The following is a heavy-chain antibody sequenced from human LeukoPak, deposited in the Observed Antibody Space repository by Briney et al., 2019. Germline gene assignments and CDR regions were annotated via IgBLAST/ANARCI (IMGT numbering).Heavy chain of an antibody. CDR3: ARSGYSSGWYTGSPDAFDI. Sequence: GGSLRLSCAASGFTFSSYAMHWVRQAPGKGLEWVAVISYDGSNKYYADSVKGRFTISRDNSKNTLYLQMNSLRAEDTAVYYCARSGYSSGWYTGSPDAFDIWGQGTMVTVSS. V-gene: IGHV3-30-3*01. CDR2: ISYDGSNK. D-gene: IGHD6-19*01. J-gene: IGHJ3*02. CDR1: GFTFSSYA.